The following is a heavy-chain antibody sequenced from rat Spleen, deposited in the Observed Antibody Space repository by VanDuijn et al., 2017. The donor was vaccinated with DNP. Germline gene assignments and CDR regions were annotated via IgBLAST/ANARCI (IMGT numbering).Heavy chain of an antibody. CDR1: GFTFSDYN. CDR3: TRNPHIRTTAPFDY. CDR2: ITYDGSKT. Sequence: EVQLVESGGGLVQPGRSLKLSCAASGFTFSDYNMAWVRQAPKKGLEWVATITYDGSKTYYRDSVKGRFSLSRDNAKSTLYLQVNSLRSEDTATYYCTRNPHIRTTAPFDYWGQGVMVTVSS. D-gene: IGHD1-10*01. V-gene: IGHV5S10*01. J-gene: IGHJ2*01.